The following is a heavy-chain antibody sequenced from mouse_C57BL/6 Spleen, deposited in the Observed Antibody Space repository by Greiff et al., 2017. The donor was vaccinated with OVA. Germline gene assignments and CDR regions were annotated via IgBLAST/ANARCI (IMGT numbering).Heavy chain of an antibody. CDR3: ASSPLYDYAWFAY. J-gene: IGHJ3*01. CDR2: IYPSDSET. Sequence: QVQLQQPGAELVRPGSSVKLSCKASGYTFTSYWMAWVKQRPGQGLEWIGNIYPSDSETHYNQKFKDKATLTVDKSSSTAYMQLSSLTSEDSAVYYCASSPLYDYAWFAYWGQGTLVTVSA. V-gene: IGHV1-61*01. CDR1: GYTFTSYW. D-gene: IGHD2-4*01.